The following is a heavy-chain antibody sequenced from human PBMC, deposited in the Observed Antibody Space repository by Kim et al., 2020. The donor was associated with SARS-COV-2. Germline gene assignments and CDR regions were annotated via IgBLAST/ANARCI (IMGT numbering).Heavy chain of an antibody. D-gene: IGHD2-2*01. V-gene: IGHV3-23*01. CDR1: GFTFSSYA. CDR3: AKVSSSTPGY. CDR2: IGGSGGTT. Sequence: GGSLRLSCAASGFTFSSYAMSWVRQAPGKGPEWVSGIGGSGGTTYYAESVKGRFTISRDNSQHTLYLQMNSLRAEDTALYYCAKVSSSTPGYWGQGTLVTVSS. J-gene: IGHJ4*02.